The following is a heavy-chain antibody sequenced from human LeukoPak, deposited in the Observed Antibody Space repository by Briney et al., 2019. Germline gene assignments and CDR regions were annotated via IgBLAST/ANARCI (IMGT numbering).Heavy chain of an antibody. CDR1: GYTFASYG. CDR3: ARGEYSSGWYPYYYYYMDV. V-gene: IGHV1-18*01. CDR2: ISAYNGNT. D-gene: IGHD6-19*01. Sequence: GASVKVSCKASGYTFASYGISWVRQAPGQGLEWMGWISAYNGNTNYAQKLQGRVTMTTDTSTSTAYMELRSLRSDDTAVYYCARGEYSSGWYPYYYYYMDVWGKGTTVTVSS. J-gene: IGHJ6*03.